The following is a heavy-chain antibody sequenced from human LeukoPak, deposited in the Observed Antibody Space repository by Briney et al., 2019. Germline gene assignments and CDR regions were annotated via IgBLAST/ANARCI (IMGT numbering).Heavy chain of an antibody. J-gene: IGHJ6*03. CDR3: ARGRFLTGNYYYYYVDV. CDR1: GGSFSGYY. V-gene: IGHV4-34*01. Sequence: SETLSLTCAVYGGSFSGYYWSWIRQPPGKGLEWIGEINHSGSTNYNPSLKSRVTISVDTSKNQFSLKLSSVTAADTAVYYCARGRFLTGNYYYYYVDVWGKGTTVTVSS. CDR2: INHSGST. D-gene: IGHD7-27*01.